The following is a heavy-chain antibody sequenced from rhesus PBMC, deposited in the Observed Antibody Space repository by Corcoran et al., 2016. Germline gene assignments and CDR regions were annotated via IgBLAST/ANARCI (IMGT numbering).Heavy chain of an antibody. V-gene: IGHV1S2*01. CDR2: INPYNGNT. D-gene: IGHD2-27*01. CDR1: GYTFTDYY. J-gene: IGHJ3*01. Sequence: QVQLVQSGAEVKKPGSSVKVSCKASGYTFTDYYMHWVRQAPRQGLEWMGWINPYNGNTKYAPKIQGRVTMTRATATSTAYLELSSLRSEDTAVYYCARDKEYCSGIYCGDAFDFWGQGLRVTVSS. CDR3: ARDKEYCSGIYCGDAFDF.